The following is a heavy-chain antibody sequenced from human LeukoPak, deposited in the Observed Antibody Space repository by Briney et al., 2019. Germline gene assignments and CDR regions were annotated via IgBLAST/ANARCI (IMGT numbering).Heavy chain of an antibody. Sequence: PGGSLRLSCAASGFTFRNYAMSWVRQAPGKGLEWVSVISGGGGGAYYADSLKGRFTISRDNAKNTLYLQMNSLRADDTAVYYCAKDSSGVRGVTAFDCWGQGTLVTVSS. CDR2: ISGGGGGA. CDR1: GFTFRNYA. D-gene: IGHD3-10*01. CDR3: AKDSSGVRGVTAFDC. J-gene: IGHJ4*02. V-gene: IGHV3-23*01.